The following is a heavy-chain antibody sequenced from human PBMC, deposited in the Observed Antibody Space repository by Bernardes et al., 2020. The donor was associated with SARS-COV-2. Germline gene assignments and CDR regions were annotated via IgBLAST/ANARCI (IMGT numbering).Heavy chain of an antibody. CDR1: GFTFTSYA. J-gene: IGHJ4*02. Sequence: GGSLRLSCAASGFTFTSYAMTWVRQAPGKGLEWVSAIVSGGTDTYYPDSVKGRFTISRDNSKNTLYLQMNSLRVEDTAVYYCAKRRAGDGHDFDYWGQGTLVTVSS. CDR2: IVSGGTDT. V-gene: IGHV3-23*01. CDR3: AKRRAGDGHDFDY.